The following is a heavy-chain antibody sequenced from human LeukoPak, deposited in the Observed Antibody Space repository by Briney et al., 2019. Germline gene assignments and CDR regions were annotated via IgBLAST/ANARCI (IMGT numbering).Heavy chain of an antibody. D-gene: IGHD5-24*01. J-gene: IGHJ4*02. CDR2: IYSGGST. CDR3: AREVEMATNYFDY. CDR1: GFTVSSNY. V-gene: IGHV3-53*01. Sequence: GGSLRLSCAVSGFTVSSNYMSWVRQAPGKGLEWVSVIYSGGSTYYADSVKGRFTISRDNAKNSLYLQMNSLRAEDTAVYYCAREVEMATNYFDYWGQGTLVTVSS.